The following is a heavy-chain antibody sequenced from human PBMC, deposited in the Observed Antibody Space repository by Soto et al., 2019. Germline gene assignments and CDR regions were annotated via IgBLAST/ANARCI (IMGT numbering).Heavy chain of an antibody. Sequence: QVQLQESGPGLVKPSETQSLTCTVSGASISRYYWSWIRQSPGKGLEWIGYMYYSGNANYNPSLRSRITISVDTSKNQFSLNLNSVTAADTAVYYCAREYPVHSAYFDYWGQGILVTVSS. CDR1: GASISRYY. CDR3: AREYPVHSAYFDY. V-gene: IGHV4-59*01. D-gene: IGHD1-26*01. J-gene: IGHJ4*02. CDR2: MYYSGNA.